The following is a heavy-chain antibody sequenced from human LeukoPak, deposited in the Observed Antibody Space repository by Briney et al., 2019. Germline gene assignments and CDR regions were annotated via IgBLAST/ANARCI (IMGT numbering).Heavy chain of an antibody. D-gene: IGHD5-18*01. CDR2: ISGRGGST. CDR1: GFTFSSYG. CDR3: AKMYSYGMGHGLKFDY. Sequence: GGSLRLSCAASGFTFSSYGMSWVRQAPGKGLEWVSAISGRGGSTYYADSVKGRFAISRDTSKNTMYLQMNSLRAEDTAVYYCAKMYSYGMGHGLKFDYWGQGTLVTVSS. J-gene: IGHJ4*02. V-gene: IGHV3-23*01.